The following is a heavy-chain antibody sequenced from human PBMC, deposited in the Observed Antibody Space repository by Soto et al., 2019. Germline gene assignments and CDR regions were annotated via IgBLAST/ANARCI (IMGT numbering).Heavy chain of an antibody. D-gene: IGHD1-26*01. V-gene: IGHV1-69*01. CDR2: IIPIFGTA. Sequence: QVQLVQSGAEVKKPGSSVKVSCKASGGTFSSYAISWVRQAPGQGLEWMGGIIPIFGTANYAQKFQGRVTITADESPSKAYMELSSLRSEDTAVYYYAIGGSLLADYGMDVWGKGTKVTVSS. J-gene: IGHJ6*04. CDR1: GGTFSSYA. CDR3: AIGGSLLADYGMDV.